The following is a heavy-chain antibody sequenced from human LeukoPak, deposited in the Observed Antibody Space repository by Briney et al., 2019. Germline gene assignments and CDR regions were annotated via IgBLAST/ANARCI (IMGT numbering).Heavy chain of an antibody. V-gene: IGHV1-69*05. D-gene: IGHD1-26*01. J-gene: IGHJ3*02. Sequence: GASVKVSCKASGGTFSSYAISWVRQAPGQGLEWMGRIIPIFGTANYAQKFQGRVTITTDESTSTAYMELSSLRSEDTAVYYCARAYSGSYDLDAFDIWGQGTMVTV. CDR1: GGTFSSYA. CDR2: IIPIFGTA. CDR3: ARAYSGSYDLDAFDI.